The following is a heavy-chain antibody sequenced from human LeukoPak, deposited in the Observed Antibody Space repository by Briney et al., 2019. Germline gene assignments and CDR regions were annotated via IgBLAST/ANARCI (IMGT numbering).Heavy chain of an antibody. V-gene: IGHV4-59*11. CDR1: GGSISNHY. Sequence: SETLSLTCTVSGGSISNHYWSWLRQPPVKGLEWIGYIYYSGSTNYNPSLRSRVTISVDTSKNQFSLKLSSVTTADTAVYYCARGYSSSWFDYWGQGTLVTVS. CDR3: ARGYSSSWFDY. J-gene: IGHJ4*02. D-gene: IGHD6-13*01. CDR2: IYYSGST.